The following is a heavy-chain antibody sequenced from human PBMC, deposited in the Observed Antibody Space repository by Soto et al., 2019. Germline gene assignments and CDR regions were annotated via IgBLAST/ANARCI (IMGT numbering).Heavy chain of an antibody. CDR3: ARGAPSAYIAARRVGWFDP. J-gene: IGHJ5*02. V-gene: IGHV4-34*01. CDR1: GGSFSAYY. CDR2: INHSGST. D-gene: IGHD6-6*01. Sequence: QVQLQQWGAGLLKPSETLSLTCAVYGGSFSAYYWSWIRQPPVKGLEWIGEINHSGSTIYNPSLKSRVTISIHTSKNQFSLKLSSVTAADTAVYYCARGAPSAYIAARRVGWFDPWGQGTLVTVSS.